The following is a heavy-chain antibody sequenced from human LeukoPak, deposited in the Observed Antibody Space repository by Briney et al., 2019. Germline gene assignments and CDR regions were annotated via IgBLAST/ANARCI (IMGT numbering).Heavy chain of an antibody. Sequence: SETLSLTCTVSGGSISSSSHYWGWIRQPPGKGLEWIGTIYDSGGTYYNPSLNSRVTISVDTSKNQFSLRLSSVTAADTAIYYCARELWTYQTPLFDSWGQGTLVTVSS. J-gene: IGHJ4*02. CDR3: ARELWTYQTPLFDS. CDR1: GGSISSSSHY. CDR2: IYDSGGT. D-gene: IGHD1-7*01. V-gene: IGHV4-39*07.